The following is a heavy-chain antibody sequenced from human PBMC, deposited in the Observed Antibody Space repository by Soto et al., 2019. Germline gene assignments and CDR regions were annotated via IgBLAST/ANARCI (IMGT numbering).Heavy chain of an antibody. Sequence: QVPLQEPGPGLVKPSETLSPPCTVYVGSISRYSWSWIRPPPGKGLQWIGYIYYSGRTNYTPSLKRRVTISVDTSKNQFSLKLSSVTAADTAVYYCARFNWYFDLWGRGTLVTVSS. V-gene: IGHV4-59*08. J-gene: IGHJ2*01. CDR3: ARFNWYFDL. CDR2: IYYSGRT. CDR1: VGSISRYS.